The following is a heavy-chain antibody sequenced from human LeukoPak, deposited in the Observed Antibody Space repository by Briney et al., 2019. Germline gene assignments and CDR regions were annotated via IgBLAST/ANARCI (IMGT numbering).Heavy chain of an antibody. J-gene: IGHJ3*02. Sequence: GGSLRLSCVASEFSLRSYSMDWVRQALGKGLEWVSHINSGSSTIYYADSVKGRFTISRDNAGNSLYLHMNSLRAEDTAVYYCARVLLERPGIDSFDMWGQGTMVTVSS. D-gene: IGHD1-1*01. CDR1: EFSLRSYS. CDR3: ARVLLERPGIDSFDM. V-gene: IGHV3-48*01. CDR2: INSGSSTI.